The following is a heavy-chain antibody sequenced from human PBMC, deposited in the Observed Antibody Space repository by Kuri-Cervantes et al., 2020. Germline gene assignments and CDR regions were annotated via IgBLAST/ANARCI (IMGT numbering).Heavy chain of an antibody. CDR1: GFTFSNYG. CDR2: ISDDENNK. Sequence: GESLKISCAASGFTFSNYGMHWVRQAPGKGLEWVAVISDDENNKHYADSVKGRFTISRDNSKNTLYLQMNSLRGEDTAVYYCARDYYGMDVWGQGTTVTVSS. CDR3: ARDYYGMDV. J-gene: IGHJ6*02. V-gene: IGHV3-30*03.